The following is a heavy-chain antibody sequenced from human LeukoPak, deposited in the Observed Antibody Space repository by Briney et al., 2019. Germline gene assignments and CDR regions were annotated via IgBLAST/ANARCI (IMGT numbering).Heavy chain of an antibody. V-gene: IGHV3-74*01. D-gene: IGHD5-12*01. CDR3: ARGGFSHGFDV. CDR1: GFTFRSFW. Sequence: PGGSMRLSCAASGFTFRSFWIHWDRQAQGKGLVWVGRINNDGTDTIYADSVKGRFTVYRDNAKNTLYLQMNSLRVEDTAVYFCARGGFSHGFDVWGQGTVVTVSS. CDR2: INNDGTDT. J-gene: IGHJ3*01.